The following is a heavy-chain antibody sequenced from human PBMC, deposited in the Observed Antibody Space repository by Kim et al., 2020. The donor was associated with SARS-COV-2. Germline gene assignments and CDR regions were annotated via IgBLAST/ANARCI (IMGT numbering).Heavy chain of an antibody. V-gene: IGHV3-64D*06. D-gene: IGHD6-13*01. CDR3: VKVTAAAGTPIFDP. Sequence: ADSVKGRFTISRDNSKNTLYLQMSSLRAEDTAVYYCVKVTAAAGTPIFDPWGQGTLVTVSS. J-gene: IGHJ5*02.